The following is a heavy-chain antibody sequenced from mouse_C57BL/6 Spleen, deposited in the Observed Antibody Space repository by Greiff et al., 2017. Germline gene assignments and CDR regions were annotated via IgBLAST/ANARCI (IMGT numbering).Heavy chain of an antibody. Sequence: QVQLQQSGAELVKPGASVKLSCKASGYTFTSYWMHWVKQRPGQGLEWIGMIHPNSGSTNYNEKFKSKATLTVDKSSSTAYMQLSSLTSEDSAVYYCARDDTTVVETFAYWGQGTLVTVSA. CDR3: ARDDTTVVETFAY. CDR1: GYTFTSYW. V-gene: IGHV1-64*01. D-gene: IGHD1-1*01. CDR2: IHPNSGST. J-gene: IGHJ3*01.